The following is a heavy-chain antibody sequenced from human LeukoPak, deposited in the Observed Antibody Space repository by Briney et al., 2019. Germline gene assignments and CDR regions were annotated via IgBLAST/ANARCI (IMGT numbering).Heavy chain of an antibody. CDR3: AKDILRFLEWWAFDI. CDR1: GFTFDDYA. J-gene: IGHJ3*02. CDR2: ISWNRGSI. D-gene: IGHD3-3*01. V-gene: IGHV3-9*01. Sequence: GGSLRLSCAASGFTFDDYAMHWVRHAPGKGLEWVSGISWNRGSIGYADSVKGRFTISRDNAKNSLYLQMNSLRAEDTALYYCAKDILRFLEWWAFDIWGQGTMVTVSS.